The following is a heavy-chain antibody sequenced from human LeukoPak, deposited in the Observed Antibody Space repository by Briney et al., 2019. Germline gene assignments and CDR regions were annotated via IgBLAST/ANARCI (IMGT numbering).Heavy chain of an antibody. Sequence: SETLSLTCTVSGGSISGYYWTWIRQPPGKGLEWIGYIYYSGSTNYHPSLKSRVTLSVDTSKKQFSLQLSSVTAADTAVYYCARGLLVGNTGYYFDYWGQGTLVTVSS. D-gene: IGHD1-26*01. V-gene: IGHV4-59*01. J-gene: IGHJ4*02. CDR3: ARGLLVGNTGYYFDY. CDR2: IYYSGST. CDR1: GGSISGYY.